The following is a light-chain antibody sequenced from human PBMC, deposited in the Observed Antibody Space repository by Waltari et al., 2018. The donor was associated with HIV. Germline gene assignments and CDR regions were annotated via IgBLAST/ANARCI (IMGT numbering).Light chain of an antibody. CDR1: SSDVGGYDY. J-gene: IGLJ1*01. CDR2: EVS. Sequence: QSALTQPASVSGSSAQSITISCTGTSSDVGGYDYVSWYQQHPGKAPKLMIYEVSSRPSVVSHRVSGSKSGNTASLTISGLQAEDEADYYCSSYTSRNTHVFGTGTKVTVL. V-gene: IGLV2-14*01. CDR3: SSYTSRNTHV.